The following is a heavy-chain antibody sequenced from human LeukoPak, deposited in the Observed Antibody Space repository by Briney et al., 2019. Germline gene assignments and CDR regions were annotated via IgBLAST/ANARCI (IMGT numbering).Heavy chain of an antibody. CDR2: ISAYNGNT. V-gene: IGHV1-18*01. CDR1: GYTFTSYG. J-gene: IGHJ6*02. D-gene: IGHD3-9*01. CDR3: ARESLRYADYGMDV. Sequence: ASVKVSCKASGYTFTSYGISWVRQAPGQGLEWMGWISAYNGNTNYAQKLQGRVTMTTDTSTSTAYMELRSLRSDDTAVYYCARESLRYADYGMDVWGQGTTVTVSS.